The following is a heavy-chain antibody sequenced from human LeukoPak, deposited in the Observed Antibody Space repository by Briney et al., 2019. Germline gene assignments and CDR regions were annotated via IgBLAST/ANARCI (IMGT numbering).Heavy chain of an antibody. CDR1: GFSFPTYE. J-gene: IGHJ4*02. CDR3: ARATKGLTFGGIIPYFDY. Sequence: PGGSLRLSCAASGFSFPTYEMNWVRQAPGKGLEWVSSISTDDSTTYYAASVKGRFTISRDNARNSLYLQMGGLRAGDTAVYYCARATKGLTFGGIIPYFDYWGQGTLVAVSS. D-gene: IGHD3-16*01. V-gene: IGHV3-48*03. CDR2: ISTDDSTT.